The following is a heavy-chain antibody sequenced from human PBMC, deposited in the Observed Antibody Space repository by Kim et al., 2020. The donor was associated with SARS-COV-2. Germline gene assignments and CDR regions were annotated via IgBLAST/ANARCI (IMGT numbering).Heavy chain of an antibody. J-gene: IGHJ4*02. CDR1: GGSFSGYY. CDR2: INHSGST. Sequence: SETLSLTCAVYGGSFSGYYWSWIRQPPGKGLEWIGEINHSGSTNYNPSLKSRVTISVDTSKNQFSLKLSSVTAADTAVYYCARGKGPFDYWGQGTLVTVS. CDR3: ARGKGPFDY. V-gene: IGHV4-34*01.